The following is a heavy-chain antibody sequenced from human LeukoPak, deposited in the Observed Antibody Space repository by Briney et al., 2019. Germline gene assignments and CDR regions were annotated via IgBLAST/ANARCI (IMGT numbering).Heavy chain of an antibody. CDR1: GYTFTTYG. Sequence: ASVKVSCKASGYTFTTYGISWVRQAPGQGLEWLGWIGASNGGTNYGEKLQDRVTMTTDTSTSTAYMELRSLRSDDTAVYYCARGLDYYDGTGYRSYWYLDLWGRGTLVAVSS. CDR2: IGASNGGT. V-gene: IGHV1-18*01. CDR3: ARGLDYYDGTGYRSYWYLDL. J-gene: IGHJ2*01. D-gene: IGHD3-22*01.